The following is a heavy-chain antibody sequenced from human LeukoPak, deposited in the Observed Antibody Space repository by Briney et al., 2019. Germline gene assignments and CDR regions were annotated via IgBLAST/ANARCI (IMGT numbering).Heavy chain of an antibody. CDR3: ARGPLMVYDNWFDP. D-gene: IGHD2-8*01. CDR2: IIPIFGTA. V-gene: IGHV1-69*01. Sequence: GASVKVSCKASGGTFSSYAISWVRQAPGQGLEWVGGIIPIFGTANYAQKFQGRVTITADESTSTAYMELSSLRSEDTAVYYCARGPLMVYDNWFDPWGQGTLVTVSS. J-gene: IGHJ5*02. CDR1: GGTFSSYA.